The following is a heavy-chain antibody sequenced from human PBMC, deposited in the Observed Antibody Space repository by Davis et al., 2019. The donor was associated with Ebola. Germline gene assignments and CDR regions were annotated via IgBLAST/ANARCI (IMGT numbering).Heavy chain of an antibody. Sequence: AASVKVSCKASGYTFTSYYMHWVRQAPGQGLEWMGIINPSGGSTSYAQKFQGRVTMTRDTSTSTVYMELSSLRSEDTAVYYCARDRGRGYCSGGSCYSVGPIGYWGQGTLVTVSS. V-gene: IGHV1-46*01. D-gene: IGHD2-15*01. CDR1: GYTFTSYY. J-gene: IGHJ4*02. CDR3: ARDRGRGYCSGGSCYSVGPIGY. CDR2: INPSGGST.